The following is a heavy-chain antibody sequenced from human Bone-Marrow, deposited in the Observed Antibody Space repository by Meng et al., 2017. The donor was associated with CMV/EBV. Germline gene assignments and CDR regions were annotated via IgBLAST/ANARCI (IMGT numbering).Heavy chain of an antibody. CDR1: GFTVSSNY. V-gene: IGHV3-53*01. J-gene: IGHJ6*02. CDR3: ARAGVLLEWLLAPQDGMDV. CDR2: IYSGGST. Sequence: GGSLRLSCAASGFTVSSNYMSWVRQAPGKGLEWVSVIYSGGSTYYADSVKGRFTISRDNSKNTLYLQMNSLRAEDTAVYYCARAGVLLEWLLAPQDGMDVWGQGTTVPVSS. D-gene: IGHD3-3*01.